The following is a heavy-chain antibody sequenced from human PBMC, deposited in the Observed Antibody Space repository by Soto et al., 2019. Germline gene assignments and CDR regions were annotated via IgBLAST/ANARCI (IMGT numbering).Heavy chain of an antibody. CDR2: IIPIFGTA. V-gene: IGHV1-69*13. D-gene: IGHD1-7*01. Sequence: XVKVSCKASGGTFSSYAISWVRQAPGQGLEWMGGIIPIFGTANYAQKFQGRVTITADESTSTAYMELSSLRSEDTAVYYCARDRITGTTYPSYGTDGWGQGPTVTLSS. CDR1: GGTFSSYA. CDR3: ARDRITGTTYPSYGTDG. J-gene: IGHJ6*02.